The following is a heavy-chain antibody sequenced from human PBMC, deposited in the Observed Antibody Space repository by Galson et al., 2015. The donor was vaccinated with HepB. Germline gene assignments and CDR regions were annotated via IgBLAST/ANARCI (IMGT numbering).Heavy chain of an antibody. CDR2: IYHSGST. V-gene: IGHV4-4*02. CDR3: TKWGGRSSVMDE. Sequence: TLSLTYAVSCRSISSITCWNWVRLPPGKGLEWIGEIYHSGSTNYNPSLKSRVTISVDKSKNQFSLTLRSVTAADPAVYYCTKWGGRSSVMDEWGQGTLVTVSS. CDR1: CRSISSITC. D-gene: IGHD6-19*01. J-gene: IGHJ4*02.